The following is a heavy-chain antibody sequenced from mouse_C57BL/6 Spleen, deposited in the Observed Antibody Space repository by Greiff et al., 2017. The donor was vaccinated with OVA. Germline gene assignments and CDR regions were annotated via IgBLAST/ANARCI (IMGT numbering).Heavy chain of an antibody. CDR1: GYTFTDYE. J-gene: IGHJ2*01. CDR2: IDPETGGT. Sequence: QVQLKESGAELVRPGASVTLSCKASGYTFTDYEMHWVKQTPVHGLEWIGAIDPETGGTAYNQKFKGKAILTADKSSSTAYMELRSLTSEDSAVYYCTRNSFDYWGQGTTLTVSS. V-gene: IGHV1-15*01. CDR3: TRNSFDY.